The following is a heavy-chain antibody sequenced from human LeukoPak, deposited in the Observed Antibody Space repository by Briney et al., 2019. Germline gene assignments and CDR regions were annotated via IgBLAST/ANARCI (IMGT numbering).Heavy chain of an antibody. D-gene: IGHD4-17*01. Sequence: GGSLRLSCVVSGFTFGDHGMSWVRQVPGKGLEWVSGISWNGGDTGYADSVKGRFTISRDNAKNSLYLQMNSLRAEDTAVYYCARDTYGDYAVDYWGQGTLVTVSS. J-gene: IGHJ4*02. CDR1: GFTFGDHG. CDR2: ISWNGGDT. CDR3: ARDTYGDYAVDY. V-gene: IGHV3-20*04.